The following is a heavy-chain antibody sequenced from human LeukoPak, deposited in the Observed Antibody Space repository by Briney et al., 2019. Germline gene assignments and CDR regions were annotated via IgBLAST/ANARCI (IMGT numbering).Heavy chain of an antibody. D-gene: IGHD3-10*01. V-gene: IGHV3-30*04. J-gene: IGHJ4*02. CDR2: ISYDGNNK. CDR1: GFTFSSYT. CDR3: AKGAHYYGSGSHRRGHYFDY. Sequence: GGSLRLSCAASGFTFSSYTMHWVRQAPGKGLEWVAVISYDGNNKYYADSVKGRFTISRDNAKNSLYLQMNSLRAEDTAVYYCAKGAHYYGSGSHRRGHYFDYWGQGTLVTVSS.